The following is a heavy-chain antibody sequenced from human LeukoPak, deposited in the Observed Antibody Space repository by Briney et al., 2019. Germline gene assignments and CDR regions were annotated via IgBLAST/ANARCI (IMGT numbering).Heavy chain of an antibody. V-gene: IGHV4-4*07. D-gene: IGHD4-17*01. J-gene: IGHJ4*02. Sequence: TPSETLSLTCSVSGGSVSSYYWTWIRQPAGKGLEWIGRIYPSGTTHYNPSLKSRVTMSVDTSKNQFSLKVTSVTAADTAVYYCADDFGDWGQGTLVTVSS. CDR3: ADDFGD. CDR2: IYPSGTT. CDR1: GGSVSSYY.